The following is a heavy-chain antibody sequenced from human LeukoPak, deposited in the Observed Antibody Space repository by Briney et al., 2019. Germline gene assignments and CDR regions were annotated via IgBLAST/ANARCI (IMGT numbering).Heavy chain of an antibody. J-gene: IGHJ4*02. V-gene: IGHV1-69*04. CDR2: IIPILGIA. CDR1: GGTFSSYA. Sequence: SVKVSCKASGGTFSSYAISWVRQAPGQGLEWMGRIIPILGIANYAQKFQGRVTITADKSTSTAYMELSSLRSEDTAVYYCARDSEATGHFDYWGQGTLVTVSS. CDR3: ARDSEATGHFDY.